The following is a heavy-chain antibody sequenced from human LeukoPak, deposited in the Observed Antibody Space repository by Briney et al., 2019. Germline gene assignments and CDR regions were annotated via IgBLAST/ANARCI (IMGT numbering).Heavy chain of an antibody. CDR1: GGTFSSYA. D-gene: IGHD3-9*01. Sequence: GASVKVSCKASGGTFSSYAISWVRQAPGQGLEWMGRIIPILGIANYAQKFQGRVTITADKSTSTAYMELSSLRSGDTAVSYCANLRDYDILTGYFDYWGQGTLVTVSS. J-gene: IGHJ4*02. CDR3: ANLRDYDILTGYFDY. V-gene: IGHV1-69*04. CDR2: IIPILGIA.